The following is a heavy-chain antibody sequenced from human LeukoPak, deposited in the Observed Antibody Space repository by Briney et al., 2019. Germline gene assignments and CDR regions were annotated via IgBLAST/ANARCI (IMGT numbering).Heavy chain of an antibody. CDR2: IYYSGST. J-gene: IGHJ4*02. Sequence: SETLYLTCTVSGGSISSYYWSWIRQPPGKGLEWIGYIYYSGSTNYNPSLKSRVTISVDTSKNQFSLKLSSVTAADTAVYYCARHDDGSYSYWGQGTQVSVSS. V-gene: IGHV4-59*08. D-gene: IGHD1-26*01. CDR3: ARHDDGSYSY. CDR1: GGSISSYY.